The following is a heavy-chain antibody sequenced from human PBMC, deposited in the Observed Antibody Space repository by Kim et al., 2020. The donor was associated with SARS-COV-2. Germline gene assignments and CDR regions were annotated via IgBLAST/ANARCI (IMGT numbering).Heavy chain of an antibody. D-gene: IGHD2-21*02. J-gene: IGHJ4*02. V-gene: IGHV3-48*03. CDR1: GFTFSSYE. CDR2: ISSSGSMI. CDR3: ARDYSYCGGHCYSTLFDY. Sequence: GGSLRLSCAASGFTFSSYEMNWVRQAPGKGLEWVSYISSSGSMIYYADSVKGRFTISRDNAKNSLYLQMNSLRAEDTAVYYCARDYSYCGGHCYSTLFDYWGQGTLVTVSS.